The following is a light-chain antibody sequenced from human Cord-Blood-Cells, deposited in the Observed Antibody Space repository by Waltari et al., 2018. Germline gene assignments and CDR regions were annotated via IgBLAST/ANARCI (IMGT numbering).Light chain of an antibody. CDR1: SSDVGGYNS. V-gene: IGLV2-14*01. CDR2: DVS. CDR3: SSYTSSSPVV. Sequence: QSALTQPASVSGSPGQSITLSCTGTSSDVGGYNSVPWYQQHPGKAPKLMIYDVSNRPSGVSNRFSGSKSGNTASLTISGLQAEDEADYYCSSYTSSSPVVFGGGTKLTVL. J-gene: IGLJ2*01.